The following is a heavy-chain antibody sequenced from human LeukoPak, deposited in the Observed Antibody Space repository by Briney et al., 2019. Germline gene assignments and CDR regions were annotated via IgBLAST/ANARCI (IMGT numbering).Heavy chain of an antibody. D-gene: IGHD6-6*01. Sequence: PGGSLRLSCAASGFTFDDYAMHWVRQAPGKGLEWVSGISWNSGSIGYADSVKGRFTISRDNAKNSLYLQMNSLRAEGTALYYCAKDSLIAARLTSNAFDIWGQGTMVTVSS. CDR3: AKDSLIAARLTSNAFDI. CDR2: ISWNSGSI. J-gene: IGHJ3*02. V-gene: IGHV3-9*01. CDR1: GFTFDDYA.